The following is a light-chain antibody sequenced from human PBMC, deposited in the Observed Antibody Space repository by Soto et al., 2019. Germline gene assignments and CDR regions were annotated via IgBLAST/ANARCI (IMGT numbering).Light chain of an antibody. V-gene: IGKV1-9*01. CDR1: QAISGY. Sequence: IQLTQSPSSLSASVGDRVTITCRASQAISGYLVWYQQKPGQAPKLLIYAASTLQSGIPSRFSGSGSGTDFTLTISSLDPADFETYYCQQFKSYPYTFGQGTKVDIK. J-gene: IGKJ2*01. CDR2: AAS. CDR3: QQFKSYPYT.